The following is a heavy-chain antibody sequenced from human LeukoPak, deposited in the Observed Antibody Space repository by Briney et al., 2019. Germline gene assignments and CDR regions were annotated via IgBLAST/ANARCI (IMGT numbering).Heavy chain of an antibody. CDR3: ARLKDSSGWYGAV. CDR1: GGSISSSNW. Sequence: SETLSLTCTVSGGSISSSNWWSWVRPPPGKGLEWIGEIYHSGSTNYNPSLKSRVTISVDKSKNQFSLKLSSVTAADTAVYYCARLKDSSGWYGAVWGQGTLVTVSS. J-gene: IGHJ4*02. D-gene: IGHD6-19*01. V-gene: IGHV4-4*02. CDR2: IYHSGST.